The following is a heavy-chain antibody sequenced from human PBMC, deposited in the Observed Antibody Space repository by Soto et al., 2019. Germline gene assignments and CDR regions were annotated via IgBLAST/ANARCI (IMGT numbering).Heavy chain of an antibody. V-gene: IGHV4-30-4*01. J-gene: IGHJ5*02. CDR3: ARTKKTTSKFDP. CDR2: IYYSGST. CDR1: GGSISSGDYY. D-gene: IGHD4-17*01. Sequence: PSETLSLTCTVSGGSISSGDYYWSWIRQPPGKGLEWIGYIYYSGSTYYNPSLKSRVTISVDTSKNQFSLKLSSVTAADTAVYYCARTKKTTSKFDPWGQGTLVTVSS.